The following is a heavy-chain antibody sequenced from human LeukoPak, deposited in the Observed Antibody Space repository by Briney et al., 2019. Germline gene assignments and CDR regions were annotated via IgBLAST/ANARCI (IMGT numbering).Heavy chain of an antibody. V-gene: IGHV1-18*01. Sequence: ASVKVSCKASGYTFTSYGISWVRQAPGQGLEWMGWISAYNADTNYAPKLQGRVTVTTDTSTSTAYMELRSLRSDDTAVYYCARDLGGRVAYFDSWGQGPLVPVSS. D-gene: IGHD3-16*01. CDR2: ISAYNADT. J-gene: IGHJ4*02. CDR3: ARDLGGRVAYFDS. CDR1: GYTFTSYG.